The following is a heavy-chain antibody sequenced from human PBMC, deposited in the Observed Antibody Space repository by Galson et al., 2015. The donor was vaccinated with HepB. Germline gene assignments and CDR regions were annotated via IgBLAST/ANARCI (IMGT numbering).Heavy chain of an antibody. D-gene: IGHD6-6*01. CDR1: GFTFSGSA. Sequence: SLRLSCAASGFTFSGSAMHWVRQASGKGLEWVGRIRSKANTYATTYTASVKGRFTISRDDSKNTAYLQMNSLKTEDTAVYYCTRQDGDYFYYYMHACAKGTTVTVSS. J-gene: IGHJ6*03. CDR3: TRQDGDYFYYYMHA. CDR2: IRSKANTYAT. V-gene: IGHV3-73*01.